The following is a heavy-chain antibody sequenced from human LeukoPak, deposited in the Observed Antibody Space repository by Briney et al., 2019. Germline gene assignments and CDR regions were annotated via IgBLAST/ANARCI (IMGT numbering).Heavy chain of an antibody. V-gene: IGHV3-30-3*01. CDR1: GFTFSTYA. CDR3: ARDYDTSGSYFDFFDY. J-gene: IGHJ4*02. CDR2: ISYDGSKR. Sequence: GGSLRLSCAASGFTFSTYAVRWVRQAPGKGLEWVAVISYDGSKRYYADSVKGRFTISRDNSKNAFLQMNSLRAEDTAVYYCARDYDTSGSYFDFFDYWGQGTLVTVSS. D-gene: IGHD3-22*01.